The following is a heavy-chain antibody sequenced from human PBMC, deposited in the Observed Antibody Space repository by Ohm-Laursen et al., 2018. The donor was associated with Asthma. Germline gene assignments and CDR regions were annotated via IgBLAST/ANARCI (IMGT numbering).Heavy chain of an antibody. D-gene: IGHD3-10*01. CDR3: VRDLVDRFDY. V-gene: IGHV1-18*01. Sequence: ASVKVSCKASGGTFSSYAISWVRQAPGQRPEWMGWIYIRNTNYAPRFRDRITMTTDASTNTAYMELGSLRSDDTAVYYCVRDLVDRFDYWGQGSLVIVSS. CDR1: GGTFSSYA. CDR2: IYIRNT. J-gene: IGHJ4*02.